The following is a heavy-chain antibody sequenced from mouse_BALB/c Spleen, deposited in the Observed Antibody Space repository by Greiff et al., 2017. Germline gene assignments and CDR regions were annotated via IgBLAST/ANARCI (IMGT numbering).Heavy chain of an antibody. CDR3: ARSLIYYYGSSYPDY. D-gene: IGHD1-1*01. J-gene: IGHJ4*01. CDR1: GFSLTSYG. Sequence: VHLVESGPGLVQPSQSLSITCTVSGFSLTSYGVHWVRQSPGKGLEWLGVIWSGGSNDYNAAFISRLSISKDNSKSQVFFKMNSLQANDTAIYYCARSLIYYYGSSYPDYWGQGTSVTVSS. V-gene: IGHV2-2*02. CDR2: IWSGGSN.